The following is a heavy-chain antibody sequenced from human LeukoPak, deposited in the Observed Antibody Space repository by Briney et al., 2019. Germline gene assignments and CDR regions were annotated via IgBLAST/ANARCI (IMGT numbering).Heavy chain of an antibody. J-gene: IGHJ6*03. CDR2: MNHIGST. CDR3: ARGGEGNELENYMDV. CDR1: GFTFSSYW. D-gene: IGHD3-10*01. Sequence: GSLRLSCAASGFTFSSYWMSWVRQAPGKGLEWVGEMNHIGSTHYNPSLKSRVTISVDTSKNQFSLKLSAVTAADTAVYHCARGGEGNELENYMDVWGKGTTVTVSS. V-gene: IGHV4-34*01.